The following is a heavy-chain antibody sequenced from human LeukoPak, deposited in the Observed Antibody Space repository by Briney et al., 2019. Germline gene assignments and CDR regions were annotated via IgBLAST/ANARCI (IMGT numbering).Heavy chain of an antibody. CDR2: INAGNGNT. CDR3: ARDSILGIDY. V-gene: IGHV1-3*01. J-gene: IGHJ4*02. D-gene: IGHD1-14*01. Sequence: ASVKVSCKASGYTFTSYAMHWVRQAPGQRLEWMGWINAGNGNTKYSQKFQGRVTITRDTSTSTVYMELSSLRSEDTAVYYCARDSILGIDYWGQGTLVTVSS. CDR1: GYTFTSYA.